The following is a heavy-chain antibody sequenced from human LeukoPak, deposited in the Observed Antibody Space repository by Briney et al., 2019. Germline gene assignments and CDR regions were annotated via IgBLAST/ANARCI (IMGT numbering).Heavy chain of an antibody. CDR3: ARVSRSVAGANN. CDR1: GFTFSAYW. CDR2: INQDGTDK. Sequence: GGSLGLSCAASGFTFSAYWMFWVRQAPGKGLEWVAKINQDGTDKNYVDSVRGRFTISGDNAKNSLYLQMSSLRAEDTALYYCARVSRSVAGANNWGQGTLVTVSS. V-gene: IGHV3-7*01. J-gene: IGHJ4*02. D-gene: IGHD6-19*01.